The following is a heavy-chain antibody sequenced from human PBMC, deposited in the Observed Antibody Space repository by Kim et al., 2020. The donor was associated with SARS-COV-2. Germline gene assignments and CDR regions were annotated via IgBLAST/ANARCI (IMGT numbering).Heavy chain of an antibody. Sequence: GESLKISCKGSGYSFTSYWIGWVRQMPGKGLEWMGIIYPGDSDTRYSPSFQGQVTISADKSISTAYLQWSSLKASDTAMYYCARIDEEKHCSSTSCYANWFDPWGQGTLVTVSS. CDR2: IYPGDSDT. CDR1: GYSFTSYW. V-gene: IGHV5-51*01. J-gene: IGHJ5*02. CDR3: ARIDEEKHCSSTSCYANWFDP. D-gene: IGHD2-2*01.